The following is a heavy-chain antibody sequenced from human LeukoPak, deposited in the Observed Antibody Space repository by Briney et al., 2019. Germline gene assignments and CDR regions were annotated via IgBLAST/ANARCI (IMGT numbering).Heavy chain of an antibody. CDR1: RGTFSSYA. V-gene: IGHV1-69*05. J-gene: IGHJ5*02. CDR3: ARDIDRSSGYYRQRNWFDP. Sequence: GASVKVSCKASRGTFSSYAISWVRQAPGQGLEWMGRIIPIFGTANYAQKFQGRVTITTDESTSTAYVELSSLRSEDTAVYYCARDIDRSSGYYRQRNWFDPWGQGTLVTVSS. D-gene: IGHD3-22*01. CDR2: IIPIFGTA.